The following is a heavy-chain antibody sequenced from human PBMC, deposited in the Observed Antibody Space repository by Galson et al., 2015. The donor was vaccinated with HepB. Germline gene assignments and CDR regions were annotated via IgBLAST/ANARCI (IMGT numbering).Heavy chain of an antibody. D-gene: IGHD6-19*01. CDR2: VSYDGSDK. CDR3: AKGAGGRGAVAGIYYFDY. CDR1: GFTFSNYG. V-gene: IGHV3-30*18. Sequence: SLRLSCAASGFTFSNYGMHWVRQAPGKGPEWVAVVSYDGSDKYYADSVEGRFTISRDNSKNTLSLQMNSLRAEDTAVYYCAKGAGGRGAVAGIYYFDYWGQGTLVTVSS. J-gene: IGHJ4*02.